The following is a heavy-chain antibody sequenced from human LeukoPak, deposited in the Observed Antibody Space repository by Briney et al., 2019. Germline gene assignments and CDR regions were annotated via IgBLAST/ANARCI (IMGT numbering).Heavy chain of an antibody. D-gene: IGHD5-12*01. V-gene: IGHV4-39*01. CDR1: GGSISSSSYY. J-gene: IGHJ4*02. CDR3: ARVGIVATISIDY. CDR2: IYYSGST. Sequence: SETLSLTCTVSGGSISSSSYYWGWIRQPPGKGLEWLGSIYYSGSTYYNPSLKSRVTISVDTSKNQFSLKLSSVTAADTAVYYCARVGIVATISIDYWGQGTLVTVSS.